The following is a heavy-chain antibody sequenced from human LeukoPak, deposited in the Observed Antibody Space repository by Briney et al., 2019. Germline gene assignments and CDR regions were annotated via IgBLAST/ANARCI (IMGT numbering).Heavy chain of an antibody. CDR2: MSYDGDYK. CDR1: GFSFNRYS. J-gene: IGHJ5*02. D-gene: IGHD3-10*01. V-gene: IGHV3-30*14. CDR3: ARGAYGSGSYGDNWFDP. Sequence: AGGSLRLSCEASGFSFNRYSMHWVRQAPGKGLEWVAVMSYDGDYKFYADSVKGRFTISRDNSKNTLYLQMNSLRAEDTAVYYCARGAYGSGSYGDNWFDPWGQGTLVTVSS.